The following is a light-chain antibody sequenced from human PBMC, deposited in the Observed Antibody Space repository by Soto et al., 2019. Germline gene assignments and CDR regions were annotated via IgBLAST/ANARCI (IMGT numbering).Light chain of an antibody. Sequence: EIVLTQSPGTLSLSPGERATLSCRASQTISSSFLAWYQQQPGQAPRLLIYRASRRAPGIPDRFSGSGSWTGFTLTIIRLEAEDFAVAYSRQFGSSPLDPVGPGPKVDIK. CDR1: QTISSSF. CDR3: RQFGSSPLDP. V-gene: IGKV3-20*01. CDR2: RAS. J-gene: IGKJ3*01.